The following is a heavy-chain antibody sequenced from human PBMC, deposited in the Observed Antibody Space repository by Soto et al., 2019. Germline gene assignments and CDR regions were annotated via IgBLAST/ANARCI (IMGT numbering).Heavy chain of an antibody. D-gene: IGHD4-17*01. Sequence: QMQLVESGGGVVQPGRSLRLSCTASGFTFSNHAMHWLRLAPGKGLEWVALISYDGSDKYYADSVKGRFTISKDHSKNTLYLQMNSLRPEDTAVYYCARDPHPTANLIFDFWGQGTLDTVSS. CDR1: GFTFSNHA. CDR2: ISYDGSDK. J-gene: IGHJ4*02. V-gene: IGHV3-30-3*01. CDR3: ARDPHPTANLIFDF.